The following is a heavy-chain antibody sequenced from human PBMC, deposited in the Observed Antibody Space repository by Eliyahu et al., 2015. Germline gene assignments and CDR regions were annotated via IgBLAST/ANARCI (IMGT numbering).Heavy chain of an antibody. CDR3: AKASIAARPGWFDP. D-gene: IGHD6-6*01. Sequence: EVQLVESGGGLVQPGGSLRLSCAASGFXFXSYAMXWVRQAPGKGLGWVSAISGSGGSTYYADSVKGRFTISRDNSKNTLYLQMNSLRAEDTAVYYCAKASIAARPGWFDPWGQGTLVTVSS. CDR1: GFXFXSYA. V-gene: IGHV3-23*04. J-gene: IGHJ5*02. CDR2: ISGSGGST.